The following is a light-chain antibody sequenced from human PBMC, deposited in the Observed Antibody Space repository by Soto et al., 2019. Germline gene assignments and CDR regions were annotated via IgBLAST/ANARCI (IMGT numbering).Light chain of an antibody. CDR3: ETWDSNTRV. CDR1: SGHSTYI. J-gene: IGLJ3*02. V-gene: IGLV4-60*02. Sequence: QPVLTQSSSASASLGSSVKLTCTLSSGHSTYIIAWHQQQPGKAPRYLINLEGSGRDNRGSGVPDRFSGSSSGADRYLTISNLLFEDDADYYCETWDSNTRVFGGGTKLTVL. CDR2: LEGSGRD.